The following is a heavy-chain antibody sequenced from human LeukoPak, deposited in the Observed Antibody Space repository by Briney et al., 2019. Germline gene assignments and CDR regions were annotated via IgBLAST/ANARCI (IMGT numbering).Heavy chain of an antibody. J-gene: IGHJ4*02. CDR2: IHASGPT. V-gene: IGHV4-4*09. CDR1: GGSISTYY. Sequence: SETLSLTCTVSGGSISTYYWSWIRRPPGKGLEWIAYIHASGPTNYNPSLKSRITISVDTSKNQFSLKLSSVAAADTAVYYCARHDAGIAARPFDNWGQGTLVTVSS. D-gene: IGHD6-6*01. CDR3: ARHDAGIAARPFDN.